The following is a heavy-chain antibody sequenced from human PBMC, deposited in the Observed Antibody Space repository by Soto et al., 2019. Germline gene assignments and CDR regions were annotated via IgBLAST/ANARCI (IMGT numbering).Heavy chain of an antibody. J-gene: IGHJ4*02. Sequence: EVQLVESGGGLVQPGGFLRLSCAASGLYFSDYWMSWVRQAPGKGLEWVANIRQDGSEKYYLESVRGRFTISRDNLKNALYLQMDSLRAEDTAVYYCARVRRYYEGSGDYYFDHWGQGTLVTVSS. D-gene: IGHD3-22*01. V-gene: IGHV3-7*01. CDR1: GLYFSDYW. CDR3: ARVRRYYEGSGDYYFDH. CDR2: IRQDGSEK.